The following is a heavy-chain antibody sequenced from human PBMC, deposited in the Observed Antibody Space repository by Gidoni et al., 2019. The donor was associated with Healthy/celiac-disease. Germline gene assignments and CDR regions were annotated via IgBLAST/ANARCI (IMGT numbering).Heavy chain of an antibody. CDR1: GFPFSSYS. J-gene: IGHJ3*02. Sequence: EVQLVESGGGLVKPGGSLRLSCAASGFPFSSYSMNWVRQAPGKGLEWVSSISSSSSYIYYADSVKGRFTISRDNAKNSLYLQMNSLRAEDTAVYYCARDITIFGVVIGAFDIWGQGTMVTVSS. D-gene: IGHD3-3*01. CDR3: ARDITIFGVVIGAFDI. V-gene: IGHV3-21*01. CDR2: ISSSSSYI.